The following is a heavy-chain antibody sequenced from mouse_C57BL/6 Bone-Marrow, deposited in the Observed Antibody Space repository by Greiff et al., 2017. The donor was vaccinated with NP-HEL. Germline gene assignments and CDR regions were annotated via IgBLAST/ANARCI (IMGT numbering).Heavy chain of an antibody. CDR2: INPNNGGT. D-gene: IGHD2-5*01. CDR3: ARNSNYGTVYFDY. J-gene: IGHJ2*01. Sequence: VQLQQSGPELVKPWASVKISCKASGYTFTDYYMNWVKQSHGKSLEWIGDINPNNGGTSYNQKFKGKATLTVDKSSSTAYMELRSPTSEDSAVYYCARNSNYGTVYFDYWGQGTTLTVSS. V-gene: IGHV1-26*01. CDR1: GYTFTDYY.